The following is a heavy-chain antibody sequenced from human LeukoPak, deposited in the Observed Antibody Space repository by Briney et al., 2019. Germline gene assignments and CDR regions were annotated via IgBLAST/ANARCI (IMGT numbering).Heavy chain of an antibody. D-gene: IGHD5-12*01. V-gene: IGHV4-59*01. CDR2: IYDIGST. Sequence: PSETLSLTCTVFGGSISSYYWSWIRQPPGKGLEWIGYIYDIGSTSYNPSLKSRVTISVDTSSNQFSLMLTSVTAADTAVYYCARGTKTGYTGYDWNYWGQGSLVSVSS. CDR1: GGSISSYY. J-gene: IGHJ4*02. CDR3: ARGTKTGYTGYDWNY.